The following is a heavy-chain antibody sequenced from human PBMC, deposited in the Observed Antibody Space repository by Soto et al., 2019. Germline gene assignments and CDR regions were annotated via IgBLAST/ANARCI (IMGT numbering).Heavy chain of an antibody. V-gene: IGHV4-39*01. CDR1: GGSISSSSYY. D-gene: IGHD6-6*01. CDR3: ARLPARPGHNWFDP. J-gene: IGHJ5*02. Sequence: PSETLSLTCTVSGGSISSSSYYWGWIRQPPGKGLEWIGSIYYSGSTYYNPSLKSRVTISVDTSKNQFSLKLSSVTAADTAVYYCARLPARPGHNWFDPWGQGTLVTVSS. CDR2: IYYSGST.